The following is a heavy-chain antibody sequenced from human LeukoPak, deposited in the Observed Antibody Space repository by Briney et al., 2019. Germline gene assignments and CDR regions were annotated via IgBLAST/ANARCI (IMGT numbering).Heavy chain of an antibody. Sequence: GGSLRLSCAASGLTLSRHAVSWVRQPPGKGLDWVSVITVTGGTDYADSVTGRFSIARDNCKNAGFLQMSSLRAEDTAVYHCATLLDYTGERGYFYGMDVWGQGTTVTVSS. CDR2: ITVTGGT. V-gene: IGHV3-23*01. CDR3: ATLLDYTGERGYFYGMDV. D-gene: IGHD3-16*01. CDR1: GLTLSRHA. J-gene: IGHJ6*02.